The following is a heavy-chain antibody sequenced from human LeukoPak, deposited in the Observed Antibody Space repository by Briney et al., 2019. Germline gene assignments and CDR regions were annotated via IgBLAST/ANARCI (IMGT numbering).Heavy chain of an antibody. D-gene: IGHD2-15*01. CDR2: TSSTGGST. CDR3: AKEVEVSPGPDY. CDR1: GFTFSNYA. V-gene: IGHV3-64*01. Sequence: GGSLRLSCAASGFTFSNYAMHWVRQAPGKGLEYVSATSSTGGSTYYANSVKGIFTISRDNSKNTLYLQMGSLRAEDMAVYYCAKEVEVSPGPDYWGQGTLVTVSS. J-gene: IGHJ4*02.